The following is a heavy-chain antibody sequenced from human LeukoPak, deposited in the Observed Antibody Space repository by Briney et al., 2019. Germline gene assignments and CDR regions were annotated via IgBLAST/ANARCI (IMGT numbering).Heavy chain of an antibody. D-gene: IGHD3-16*01. CDR1: GFTFSGAW. V-gene: IGHV3-15*01. J-gene: IGHJ4*02. CDR3: TTVFGGD. Sequence: GGSLRLSCAASGFTFSGAWLSWVRQAPGKGLEWVGRVKSKADGETTDYAAPVEGRFTISRDDSSSTVYLQMNNLKTEDTGLYYCTTVFGGDWGQGTLVTASS. CDR2: VKSKADGETT.